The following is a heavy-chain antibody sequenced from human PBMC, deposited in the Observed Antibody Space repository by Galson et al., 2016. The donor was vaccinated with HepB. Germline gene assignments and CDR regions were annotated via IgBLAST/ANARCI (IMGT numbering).Heavy chain of an antibody. V-gene: IGHV3-53*01. D-gene: IGHD3-22*01. CDR2: IYIGGST. J-gene: IGHJ4*02. CDR3: ARQAYYGSSGYYYPLGY. Sequence: SLRLSCAASGFIVSSNYMTWVRQAPGKGLEWVSIIYIGGSTYYADSVKGRFTISRDNSKNTLYLQMNSLRAEDTAVYYCARQAYYGSSGYYYPLGYWGQGTLVTVSS. CDR1: GFIVSSNY.